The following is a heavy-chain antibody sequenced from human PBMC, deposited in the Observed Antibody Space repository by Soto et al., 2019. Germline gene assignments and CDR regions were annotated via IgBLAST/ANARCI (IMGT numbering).Heavy chain of an antibody. D-gene: IGHD2-15*01. Sequence: SETLSLTCTVSGGSISSYYWSWIRQPPGKGLEWIGYIYYSGSTNYNPSLKSRVTISVDTSKNQFSLKLSSVTAADTAVYYCASGPLGYCSGGSCYPTYYYGMDVWGQGTTVTVS. CDR1: GGSISSYY. J-gene: IGHJ6*02. V-gene: IGHV4-59*01. CDR2: IYYSGST. CDR3: ASGPLGYCSGGSCYPTYYYGMDV.